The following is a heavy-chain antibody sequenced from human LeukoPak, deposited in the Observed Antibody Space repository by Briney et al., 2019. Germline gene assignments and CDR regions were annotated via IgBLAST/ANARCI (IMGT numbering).Heavy chain of an antibody. V-gene: IGHV4-39*01. J-gene: IGHJ4*02. Sequence: PETLSLTCTVSGGSISSSSYYWGWIRQPPGKGLEWIGSIYYSGSTYYNPSLKSRVTISVDTSKNQFSLKLSSVTAADTAVYYCARRLLCGGDCYIPFDYWGQGTLVTVST. CDR3: ARRLLCGGDCYIPFDY. D-gene: IGHD2-21*02. CDR2: IYYSGST. CDR1: GGSISSSSYY.